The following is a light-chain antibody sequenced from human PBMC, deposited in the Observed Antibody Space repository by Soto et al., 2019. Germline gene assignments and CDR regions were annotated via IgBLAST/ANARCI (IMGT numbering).Light chain of an antibody. CDR3: SSYTSNSTVV. V-gene: IGLV2-14*01. Sequence: QSALTQPASVSGSPGQSITISCTGTSSDVGGYNYVSWYQQHPGKAPKLMIYDVSNRPSGVSNRFSGSKSGNTASLTISGLQAEDEAEYYCSSYTSNSTVVFGGGTKVTVL. CDR2: DVS. CDR1: SSDVGGYNY. J-gene: IGLJ2*01.